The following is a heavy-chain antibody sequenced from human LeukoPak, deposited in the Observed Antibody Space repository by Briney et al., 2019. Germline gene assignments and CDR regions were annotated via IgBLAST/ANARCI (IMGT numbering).Heavy chain of an antibody. D-gene: IGHD5-24*01. CDR2: INEDGSVT. CDR3: ATGRLQPAH. CDR1: GISFSGSW. J-gene: IGHJ4*02. Sequence: PGGSLRLSCVVSGISFSGSWMTRVRQAPGRGLESVANINEDGSVTYFVDSVKGRFAISRDNANNSVFLQLKSLRAEDTAVYYCATGRLQPAHWGQGTLVTVSS. V-gene: IGHV3-7*01.